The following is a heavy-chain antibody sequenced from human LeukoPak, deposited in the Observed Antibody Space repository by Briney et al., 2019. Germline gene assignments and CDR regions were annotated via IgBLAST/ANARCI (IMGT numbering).Heavy chain of an antibody. J-gene: IGHJ3*02. CDR1: GGTVSSYA. V-gene: IGHV1-69*13. CDR2: IIPIFGTA. Sequence: GASVKVSCKASGGTVSSYAISWVRQAPGQGLEWMGGIIPIFGTANYAQKFQGRVTITADESTSTAYMELSSLRSEDTAVYYCAREWVDTAMVPAFDIWGPGTMVTVSS. D-gene: IGHD5-18*01. CDR3: AREWVDTAMVPAFDI.